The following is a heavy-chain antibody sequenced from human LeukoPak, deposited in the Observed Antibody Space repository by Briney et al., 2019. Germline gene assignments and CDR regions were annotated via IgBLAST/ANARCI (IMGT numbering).Heavy chain of an antibody. CDR2: IYYSGST. J-gene: IGHJ6*03. V-gene: IGHV4-59*12. CDR3: ARGYQQQFVRSYYYYYMDV. Sequence: PSETLSLTCTVSDGSINSFYWSWIRQPPGKGLEWIGYIYYSGSTNYNPSLKSRVSISVDTSKNQFSLKLSSVTAADTAVYYCARGYQQQFVRSYYYYYMDVWGQETTVTVSS. D-gene: IGHD6-13*01. CDR1: DGSINSFY.